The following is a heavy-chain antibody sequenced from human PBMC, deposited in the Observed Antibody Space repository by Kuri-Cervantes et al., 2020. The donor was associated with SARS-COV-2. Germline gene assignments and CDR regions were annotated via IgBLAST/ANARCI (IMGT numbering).Heavy chain of an antibody. V-gene: IGHV1-46*01. CDR1: GYTFTSYY. Sequence: ASVKVSCKASGYTFTSYYMHWVRQAPGQGLEWMGIINPSGGSTSYAQKFQGRVTMTRNTSISTAHMELSSLRSEDTAVYYCARGSSNITGTSNWFDPWGQGTLVTVSS. J-gene: IGHJ5*02. D-gene: IGHD1-7*01. CDR2: INPSGGST. CDR3: ARGSSNITGTSNWFDP.